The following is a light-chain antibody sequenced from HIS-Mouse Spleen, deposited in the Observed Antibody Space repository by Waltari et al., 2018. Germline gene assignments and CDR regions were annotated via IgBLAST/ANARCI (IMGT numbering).Light chain of an antibody. V-gene: IGLV8-61*01. CDR3: VLYMGSGISV. Sequence: QTVVTQEPSFSVSPGGTVARTCGLSSGSVSTSYYPSWYQQTPGQAPRTLTYSTNTRSSGVPDRFSGSILGNKAALTITGAQADDESDYYCVLYMGSGISVFGGGTKLTVL. J-gene: IGLJ2*01. CDR2: STN. CDR1: SGSVSTSYY.